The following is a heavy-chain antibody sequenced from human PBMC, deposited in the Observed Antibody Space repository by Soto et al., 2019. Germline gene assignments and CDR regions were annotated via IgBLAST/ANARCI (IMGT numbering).Heavy chain of an antibody. CDR2: ISGSGGST. D-gene: IGHD5-12*01. V-gene: IGHV3-23*01. J-gene: IGHJ4*02. CDR3: TKTPEMATISSFDY. CDR1: GFTFSSYA. Sequence: EVQLLESGGGLVQPGGSLRLSCAASGFTFSSYAMSWVRQAPGKXXXWVSVISGSGGSTYYADSVKGRFTISRDNSKNTLYLQMNSLRAEDTAVYYCTKTPEMATISSFDYWGQGTLVTVSS.